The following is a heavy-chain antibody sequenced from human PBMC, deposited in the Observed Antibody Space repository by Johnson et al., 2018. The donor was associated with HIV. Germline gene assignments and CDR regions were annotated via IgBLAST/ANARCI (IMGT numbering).Heavy chain of an antibody. CDR1: GFTFSNAW. V-gene: IGHV3-15*01. CDR3: AREVGARGSDAFDI. J-gene: IGHJ3*02. CDR2: IKSKTDGGTT. D-gene: IGHD1-26*01. Sequence: VQLVESGGGLVQPGGSLRLSCAASGFTFSNAWMSWARQAPGKGLEWVGRIKSKTDGGTTDYAAPVKGRFTISRDNSKNTRYLQMDSLRPEDTAVYSCAREVGARGSDAFDIWGQGTMVTFSS.